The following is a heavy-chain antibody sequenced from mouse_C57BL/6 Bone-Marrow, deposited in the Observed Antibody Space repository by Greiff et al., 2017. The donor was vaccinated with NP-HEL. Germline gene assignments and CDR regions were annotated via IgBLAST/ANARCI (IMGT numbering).Heavy chain of an antibody. CDR3: ARAYDYDGDYYAMDY. V-gene: IGHV5-16*01. CDR1: GFTFSDYY. D-gene: IGHD2-4*01. Sequence: EVQRVESEGGLVQPGSSMKLSCTASGFTFSDYYMAWVRQVPEKGLEWVANINYDGSSTYYLDSLKSRFIISRDNAKNILYLQMSSLKSEDTATYYCARAYDYDGDYYAMDYWGQGTSVTVSS. CDR2: INYDGSST. J-gene: IGHJ4*01.